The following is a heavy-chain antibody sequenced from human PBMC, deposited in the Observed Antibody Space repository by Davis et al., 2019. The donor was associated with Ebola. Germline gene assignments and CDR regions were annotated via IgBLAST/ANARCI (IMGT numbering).Heavy chain of an antibody. J-gene: IGHJ5*02. CDR1: GGSFSGYY. CDR3: ARSRGGNSAWWFDP. Sequence: SETLSLTCAVYGGSFSGYYWSWIRQPPGKGLEWIGEINHSGSTNYNPSLKSRVTISVDRSENQFSLKLSSVTAADTAVYYCARSRGGNSAWWFDPWGQGTLVTVSS. D-gene: IGHD4-23*01. CDR2: INHSGST. V-gene: IGHV4-34*01.